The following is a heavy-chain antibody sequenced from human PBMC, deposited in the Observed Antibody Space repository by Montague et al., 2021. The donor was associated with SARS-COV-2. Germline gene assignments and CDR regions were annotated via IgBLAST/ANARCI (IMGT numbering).Heavy chain of an antibody. CDR2: XDWDDDK. V-gene: IGHV2-70*01. Sequence: PALVKPRQTLTLTCTFSGFSLSTSGMCVSWIRQPPGKALEWLALXDWDDDKFYSTSLKTRLTISKDTSKNQVVLTMTNMGPVDTATYYCARVRYFDTTFDYWGQGTLVTVSS. D-gene: IGHD3-9*01. CDR1: GFSLSTSGMC. CDR3: ARVRYFDTTFDY. J-gene: IGHJ4*02.